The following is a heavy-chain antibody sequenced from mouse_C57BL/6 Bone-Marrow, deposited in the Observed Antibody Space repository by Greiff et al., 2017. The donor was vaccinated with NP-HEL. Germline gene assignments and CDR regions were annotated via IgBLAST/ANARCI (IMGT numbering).Heavy chain of an antibody. CDR3: AREVVAHYFDY. J-gene: IGHJ2*01. CDR2: INPGSGGT. CDR1: GYAFTNYL. V-gene: IGHV1-54*01. Sequence: VQLHQSGAELVRPGTSVKVSCKASGYAFTNYLIEWVKQRPGQGLEWIGVINPGSGGTNYNEKFKGKATLTADKSSSTAYMQLSSLTSEDSAVYFCAREVVAHYFDYWGQGTTLTVSS. D-gene: IGHD1-1*01.